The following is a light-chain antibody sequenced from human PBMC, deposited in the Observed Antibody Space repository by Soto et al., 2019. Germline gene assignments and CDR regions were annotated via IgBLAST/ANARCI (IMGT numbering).Light chain of an antibody. CDR3: NSYPTSSTLV. CDR1: SSDVGGYNF. CDR2: EVT. Sequence: QSVLTQPASVSGSPGQTITISCTGTSSDVGGYNFVSWYQQHPGKAPTLMIYEVTSRPSGVSNRFSGSKSGNTASLTSSGLQADDEADYCCNSYPTSSTLVFGTGTKVTVL. J-gene: IGLJ1*01. V-gene: IGLV2-14*03.